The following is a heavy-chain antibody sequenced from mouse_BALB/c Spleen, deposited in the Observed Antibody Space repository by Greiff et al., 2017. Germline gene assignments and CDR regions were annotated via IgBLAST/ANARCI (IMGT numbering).Heavy chain of an antibody. V-gene: IGHV1-7*01. Sequence: QVQLQQSGAELAKPGASVKMSCKASGYTFTSYWMHWVKQRPGQGLEWIGYINPSTGYTEYNQKFKDKATLTADKSSSTAYMQLSSLTSEDSAVYYCATIYYDHDYWGQGTTLTVSS. J-gene: IGHJ2*01. CDR2: INPSTGYT. CDR3: ATIYYDHDY. CDR1: GYTFTSYW. D-gene: IGHD2-4*01.